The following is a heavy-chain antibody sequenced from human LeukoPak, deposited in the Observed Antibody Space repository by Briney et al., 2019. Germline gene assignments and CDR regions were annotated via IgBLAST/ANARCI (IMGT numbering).Heavy chain of an antibody. CDR2: IIPIIGIV. D-gene: IGHD5-12*01. CDR3: ARVPSGYTPNANYYYYGMDV. J-gene: IGHJ6*02. V-gene: IGHV1-69*04. Sequence: SVKVSCRASGGTFSRYAISWVRQAPGQGLEWMGRIIPIIGIVNYAQKFQGRVTITADKSTSTAYMELSSLRSEDTAVYYCARVPSGYTPNANYYYYGMDVWGQGTTVTVSS. CDR1: GGTFSRYA.